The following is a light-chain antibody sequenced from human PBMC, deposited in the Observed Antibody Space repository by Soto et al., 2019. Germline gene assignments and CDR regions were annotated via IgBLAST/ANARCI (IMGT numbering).Light chain of an antibody. Sequence: EIVLTQSPGTLSLSPGERATLFCRASQSVSSNFLAWYQQKPGQAPRLLIYNASRRAAGIPDRFSGSGSGTDFPLSISRLEPEDFAVYYCQQYSTSSPRYTFGQGTKLEIK. J-gene: IGKJ2*01. CDR2: NAS. CDR3: QQYSTSSPRYT. CDR1: QSVSSNF. V-gene: IGKV3-20*01.